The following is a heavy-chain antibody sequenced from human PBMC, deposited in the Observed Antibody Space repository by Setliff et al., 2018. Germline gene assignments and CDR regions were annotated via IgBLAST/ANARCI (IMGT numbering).Heavy chain of an antibody. D-gene: IGHD5-18*01. J-gene: IGHJ4*02. CDR2: IKQDGSEK. CDR1: GFSLSIFW. Sequence: GGSLRLSCAASGFSLSIFWMSWVRQAPGKGLEWVATIKQDGSEKFYVDSVKGRFTISRDNAKNSLFLQMNSLRAEDTATYFCARDRGGNGYSYGYPFDYWGQGTLVTVSS. V-gene: IGHV3-7*01. CDR3: ARDRGGNGYSYGYPFDY.